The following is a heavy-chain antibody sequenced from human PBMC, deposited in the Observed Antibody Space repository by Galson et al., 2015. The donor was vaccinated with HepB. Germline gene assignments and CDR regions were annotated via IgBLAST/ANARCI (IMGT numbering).Heavy chain of an antibody. CDR2: IIPIFGTA. J-gene: IGHJ1*01. Sequence: SVTVSCKASGGTFSSYAISWVRQAPGQGLEWMGGIIPIFGTANYAQKFQGRVTITADKSTSTAYMELSSLRSEDTAVYYCARGGQAGREYYDYVWGSYHPAEYFQHWGQGSLVTVSA. V-gene: IGHV1-69*06. CDR1: GGTFSSYA. CDR3: ARGGQAGREYYDYVWGSYHPAEYFQH. D-gene: IGHD3-16*02.